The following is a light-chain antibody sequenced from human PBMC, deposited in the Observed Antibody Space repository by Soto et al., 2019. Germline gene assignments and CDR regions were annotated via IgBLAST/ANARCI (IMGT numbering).Light chain of an antibody. CDR2: DAS. CDR3: HQRSSSPLT. J-gene: IGKJ4*01. V-gene: IGKV3-11*01. Sequence: EIVLTQSPATLSLSPGERATLSCRASQTVGSYLAWYQQKAGQAPRPLIYDASNRAPGIPARFSGSGSGTDFTLTISSLEPEDFAVYYCHQRSSSPLTFGGGTKVEI. CDR1: QTVGSY.